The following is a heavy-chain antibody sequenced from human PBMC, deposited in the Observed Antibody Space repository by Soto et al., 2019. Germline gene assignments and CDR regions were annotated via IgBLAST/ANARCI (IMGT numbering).Heavy chain of an antibody. Sequence: QVQLQESGPGLVKPSETLSLTCTVSGVSISNNYWSWIRQPPGKGLEWIGYIYYNGNTNYNPCLKSRVTMSVDTSRNQISLKLTTVTAADTAVYYCTRANWYSEYWGQGTLVTVSS. D-gene: IGHD7-27*01. CDR3: TRANWYSEY. J-gene: IGHJ4*02. CDR1: GVSISNNY. V-gene: IGHV4-59*01. CDR2: IYYNGNT.